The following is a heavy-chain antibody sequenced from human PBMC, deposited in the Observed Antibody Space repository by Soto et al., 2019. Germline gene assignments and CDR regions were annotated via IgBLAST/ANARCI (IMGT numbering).Heavy chain of an antibody. CDR1: GGSIIRSSYY. D-gene: IGHD2-2*01. CDR3: AKDRHQLGDYYGMDV. Sequence: SQALSLTCTVSGGSIIRSSYYWGWIRQPPGKGLEWIGSIYYRGSTYYADSVKGRFTISRDNSKNTLYLQMNSLRAEDTAVYYCAKDRHQLGDYYGMDVWGQGTTVTVSS. CDR2: IYYRGST. J-gene: IGHJ6*02. V-gene: IGHV4-39*07.